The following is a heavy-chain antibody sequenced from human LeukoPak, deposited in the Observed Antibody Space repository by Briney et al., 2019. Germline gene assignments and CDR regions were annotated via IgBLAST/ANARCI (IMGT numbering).Heavy chain of an antibody. CDR2: INHSGST. Sequence: SETLSLTCAVYGGSFSGYYWSWIRQPPGKGLEWIGEINHSGSTNYNPSLKSRVTISVDTSKNQFSLKLNSVTAADTAVYYCARRTRGTYYYGSGSYSKAPYFDYWGQGTLVTVSS. CDR1: GGSFSGYY. CDR3: ARRTRGTYYYGSGSYSKAPYFDY. V-gene: IGHV4-34*01. D-gene: IGHD3-10*01. J-gene: IGHJ4*02.